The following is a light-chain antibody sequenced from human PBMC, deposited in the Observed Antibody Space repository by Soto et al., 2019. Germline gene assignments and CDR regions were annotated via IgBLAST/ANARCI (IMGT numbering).Light chain of an antibody. V-gene: IGLV2-14*03. CDR2: DVS. CDR3: SSYTSSSTYV. J-gene: IGLJ1*01. Sequence: QSALTQPASVSGSPGQSIAISCTGTSSDVGGYNYVSWYQQHPGKAPKLMIYDVSIRPSGVSNRFSGSKSGNTASLTISGLQAEDEADYYSSSYTSSSTYVFGTGTNVTVL. CDR1: SSDVGGYNY.